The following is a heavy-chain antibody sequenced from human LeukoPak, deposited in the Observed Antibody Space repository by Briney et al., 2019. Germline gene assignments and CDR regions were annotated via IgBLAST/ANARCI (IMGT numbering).Heavy chain of an antibody. V-gene: IGHV3-23*01. J-gene: IGHJ4*02. CDR3: AKAQEDIVVVVAAYGNDY. D-gene: IGHD2-15*01. CDR1: GFTFNSNA. Sequence: AGSLRLSCAAYGFTFNSNARSWVRPAPGMGLEWVSALSGSGGCTYYDDAVKGRFTISRDNSKNTLYLQMNSLRAEDTAVYYCAKAQEDIVVVVAAYGNDYWGQGTLVTVSS. CDR2: LSGSGGCT.